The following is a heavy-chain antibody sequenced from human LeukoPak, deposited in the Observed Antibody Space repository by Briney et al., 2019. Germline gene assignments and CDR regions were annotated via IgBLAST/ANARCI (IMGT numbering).Heavy chain of an antibody. Sequence: GASVKVSCKASGYTFTCYYMHWVRQAPGQGLEGRGWINPNSGGTNYAQKFQGRVTMTRDPSISTAYMELSRLRSDDTAVYYCASGGPPDDAFDIWGQGTMVTVSS. CDR1: GYTFTCYY. CDR2: INPNSGGT. J-gene: IGHJ3*02. CDR3: ASGGPPDDAFDI. D-gene: IGHD3-3*01. V-gene: IGHV1-2*02.